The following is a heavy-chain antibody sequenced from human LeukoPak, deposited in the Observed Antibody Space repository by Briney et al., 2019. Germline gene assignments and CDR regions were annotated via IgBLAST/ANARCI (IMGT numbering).Heavy chain of an antibody. CDR2: IKSKTDGGTT. D-gene: IGHD4-17*01. V-gene: IGHV3-15*01. CDR1: GFTFSNAW. CDR3: TTDFVYGDYGPFDY. Sequence: PGGSLRLSCAASGFTFSNAWMSWVRQAPGKGLEWVGRIKSKTDGGTTDYAAPVKGRFTISRDDSKNTLYLQMNSLKTEDTAVYYCTTDFVYGDYGPFDYWGQGTLVTVSS. J-gene: IGHJ4*02.